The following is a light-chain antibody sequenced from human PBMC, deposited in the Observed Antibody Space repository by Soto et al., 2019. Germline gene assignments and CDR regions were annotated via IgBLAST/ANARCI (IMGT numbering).Light chain of an antibody. J-gene: IGKJ1*01. CDR3: QYWDDYSWT. CDR2: KAS. Sequence: DIQMTQSPSTLSASVGDRVTITCRASQSITDWLAWYQQKPGKAPKILIYKASNLEGGVPSRFRGSGSGTEFTVTISSVQPDDFATYYCQYWDDYSWTFGQGTKVEIK. V-gene: IGKV1-5*03. CDR1: QSITDW.